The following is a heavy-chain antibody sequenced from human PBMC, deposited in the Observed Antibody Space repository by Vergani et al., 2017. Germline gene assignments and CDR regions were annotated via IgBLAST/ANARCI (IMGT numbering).Heavy chain of an antibody. D-gene: IGHD6-13*01. Sequence: QVQLVESGGGVVQPGRSLRLSCAASGFTFSSYGMHWVRQAPGKGLEWVAVIWYDGSNKYYADSVKGRFTISRDNSKNTLYLQMNSLRAEDKEVYYCARDGIAAAGSVFDYWGQGTLVTVSS. V-gene: IGHV3-33*01. CDR3: ARDGIAAAGSVFDY. J-gene: IGHJ4*02. CDR2: IWYDGSNK. CDR1: GFTFSSYG.